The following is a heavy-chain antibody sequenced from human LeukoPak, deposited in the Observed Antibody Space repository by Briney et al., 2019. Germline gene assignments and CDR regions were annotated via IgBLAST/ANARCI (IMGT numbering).Heavy chain of an antibody. D-gene: IGHD2-21*01. CDR2: VNSDGTST. J-gene: IGHJ4*02. CDR3: ARDLFGAYCGGTCPTPDY. V-gene: IGHV3-74*01. Sequence: PGGSLRLSCAASGFTFSSYWMFWVRQAPGKGLVWVSRVNSDGTSTNYADSVKGRFTVSRDNAKNTLYLQMNSLRVEDTAAYYCARDLFGAYCGGTCPTPDYWGQGTLVSVSS. CDR1: GFTFSSYW.